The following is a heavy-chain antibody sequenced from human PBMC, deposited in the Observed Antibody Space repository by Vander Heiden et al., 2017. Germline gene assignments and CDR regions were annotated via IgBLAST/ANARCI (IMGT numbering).Heavy chain of an antibody. CDR2: ITSGSSYI. Sequence: EVQLVESGGGLVKPRGSLRLSCAASELTFSTYSMNWVRQAPGKGLEWVSSITSGSSYIYYADSVKGRFTISRDNAKNSLYLQMNSLRAEDTAVYYCARDRTLYYYLAMDVWGQGTTVTVSS. CDR1: ELTFSTYS. CDR3: ARDRTLYYYLAMDV. J-gene: IGHJ6*02. V-gene: IGHV3-21*01.